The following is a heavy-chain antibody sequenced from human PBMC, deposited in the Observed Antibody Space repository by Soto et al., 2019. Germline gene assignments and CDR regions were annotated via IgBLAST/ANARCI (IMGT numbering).Heavy chain of an antibody. CDR1: GFTFSSYA. CDR2: ISYDGSNK. Sequence: PGGSLRLSCAASGFTFSSYAMHWVRQAPGKGLEWVAVISYDGSNKYYADSVKGRFTISRDNSKNTLYLQMNSLRAEDTAVYYCARALDKRHIVLMVYAMPYYYGMDVWGQGTTVTVSS. D-gene: IGHD2-8*01. CDR3: ARALDKRHIVLMVYAMPYYYGMDV. V-gene: IGHV3-30-3*01. J-gene: IGHJ6*02.